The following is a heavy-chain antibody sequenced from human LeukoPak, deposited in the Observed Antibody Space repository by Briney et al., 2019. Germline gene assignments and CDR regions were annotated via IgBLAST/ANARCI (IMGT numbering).Heavy chain of an antibody. V-gene: IGHV1-3*03. D-gene: IGHD3-22*01. Sequence: ASVKVSCKASGYTFTSYAMHWVRQAPGQRLEWMGWINAGNGNTKYSQEFQGRVTITRDTSASTAYMELSSLRSEDMAVYYCARGWVYYYDSSGYRVATPFDYWGQGTLVTVSS. J-gene: IGHJ4*02. CDR2: INAGNGNT. CDR3: ARGWVYYYDSSGYRVATPFDY. CDR1: GYTFTSYA.